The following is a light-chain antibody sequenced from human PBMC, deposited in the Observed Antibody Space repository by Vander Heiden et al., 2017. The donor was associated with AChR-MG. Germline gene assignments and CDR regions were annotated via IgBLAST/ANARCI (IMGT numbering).Light chain of an antibody. CDR2: EDD. CDR3: QSYDDTNHGV. Sequence: FVLTQPHSVSESPGKTVTISCTRSGGSIASNYVQWYQQRPGSAPTTVIFEDDHRPSGVPDRFSGSIDSSSNSASLIISGLKTEDEADYYCQSYDDTNHGVFGGGTKLTVL. CDR1: GGSIASNY. V-gene: IGLV6-57*03. J-gene: IGLJ2*01.